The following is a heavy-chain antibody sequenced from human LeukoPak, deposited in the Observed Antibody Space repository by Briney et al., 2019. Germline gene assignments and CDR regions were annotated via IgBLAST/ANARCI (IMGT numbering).Heavy chain of an antibody. CDR3: ARTSLGGAWFDP. Sequence: SQTLSLTCTVSGGSISSGDYYWSWIRQPPGRGLEWIGYIYYNGSTYYNPSLKSRVTISVDTSKNQFSLKLSSVTAADTAVYYCARTSLGGAWFDPWGQGTLVTVSS. CDR2: IYYNGST. CDR1: GGSISSGDYY. J-gene: IGHJ5*02. D-gene: IGHD3-10*01. V-gene: IGHV4-30-4*08.